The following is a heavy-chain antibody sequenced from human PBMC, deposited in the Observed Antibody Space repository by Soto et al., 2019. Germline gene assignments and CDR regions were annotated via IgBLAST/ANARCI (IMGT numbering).Heavy chain of an antibody. CDR3: ARGERQQQRDT. V-gene: IGHV4-4*02. CDR1: GDSISNTNW. CDR2: IYHSGDT. Sequence: QVQLQESGPGLVKPSGTLSLTCAVSGDSISNTNWWSWVRQPPGKGLEWIGEIYHSGDTNYNPSLNSRVILSVDKSKNQFFLKVNSVIAADTAVYYCARGERQQQRDTWGRGILVTVSS. J-gene: IGHJ5*02. D-gene: IGHD6-13*01.